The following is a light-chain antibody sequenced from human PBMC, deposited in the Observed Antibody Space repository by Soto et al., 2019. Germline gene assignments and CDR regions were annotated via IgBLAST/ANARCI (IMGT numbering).Light chain of an antibody. J-gene: IGLJ3*02. CDR3: ATWDSNTRV. CDR2: LEGSGSY. Sequence: QLVLTQSSSASASLGSSVKLTCTLSSGHSSYIIAWHQQQPGKAPRYLMKLEGSGSYNKGSGVPDRFSGSSSGADRYLTSSNLHFEDEADYYCATWDSNTRVFGGGTKLTVL. V-gene: IGLV4-60*02. CDR1: SGHSSYI.